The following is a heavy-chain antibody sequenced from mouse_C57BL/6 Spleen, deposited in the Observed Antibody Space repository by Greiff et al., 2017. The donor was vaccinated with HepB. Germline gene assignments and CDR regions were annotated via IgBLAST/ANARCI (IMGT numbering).Heavy chain of an antibody. CDR2: ISSGSSTI. J-gene: IGHJ1*03. Sequence: VQLQQSGGGLVKPGGSLKLSCAASGFTFSDYGMHWVRQAPEKGLEWVAYISSGSSTIYYADTVKGRFTISRDNAKNTLFLQMTSLRSEDTAMYYCATYGNYGYFDVWGTGTTVTVSS. CDR3: ATYGNYGYFDV. D-gene: IGHD2-1*01. CDR1: GFTFSDYG. V-gene: IGHV5-17*01.